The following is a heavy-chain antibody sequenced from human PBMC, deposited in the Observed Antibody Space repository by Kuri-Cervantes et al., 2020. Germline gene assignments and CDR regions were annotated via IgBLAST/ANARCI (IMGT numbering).Heavy chain of an antibody. Sequence: ESLKISCAGYGGSFSGYYWGWIRQPPDKGLEWIGYIYYSGSTNYNPSLKSRVTISVDTSKNQFAPKLRSVTAAHTAVYHCARCCSSWYLDFDYWGQGTLVTVSS. J-gene: IGHJ4*02. V-gene: IGHV4-34*01. D-gene: IGHD6-13*01. CDR2: IYYSGST. CDR1: GGSFSGYY. CDR3: ARCCSSWYLDFDY.